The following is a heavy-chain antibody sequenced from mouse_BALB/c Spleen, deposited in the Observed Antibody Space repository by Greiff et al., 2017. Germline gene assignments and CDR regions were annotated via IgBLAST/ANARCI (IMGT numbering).Heavy chain of an antibody. V-gene: IGHV1S135*01. J-gene: IGHJ3*01. CDR2: IDPFNGGT. D-gene: IGHD4-1*01. CDR1: GYSFTSYY. CDR3: ARRTGTGFAY. Sequence: VQLKQSGPELMKPGASVKISCKASGYSFTSYYMHWVKQSHGKSLEWIGYIDPFNGGTSYNQKFKGKATLTVDKSSSTAYMHLSSLTSEDSAVYYCARRTGTGFAYWGQGTLVTVSA.